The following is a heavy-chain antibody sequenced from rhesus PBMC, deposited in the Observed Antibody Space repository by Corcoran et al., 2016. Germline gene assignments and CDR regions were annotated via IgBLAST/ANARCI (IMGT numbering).Heavy chain of an antibody. D-gene: IGHD6-13*01. CDR2: IDGSSPST. J-gene: IGHJ4*01. Sequence: QVQLQESGPGVVKPSETLSLTCAVSGGSISDSYRWSWIRQPPGKGLEWIGYIDGSSPSTHYTPSLKSRFTISQATSQNQFSLKLSSVTAADTAVYYCARVVQIAVYFDYWGQGVLVTVSS. CDR1: GGSISDSYR. V-gene: IGHV4S10*01. CDR3: ARVVQIAVYFDY.